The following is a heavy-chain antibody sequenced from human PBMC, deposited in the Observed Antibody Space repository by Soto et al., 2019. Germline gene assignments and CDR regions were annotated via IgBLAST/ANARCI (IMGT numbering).Heavy chain of an antibody. CDR1: GFTFSSYW. CDR3: ARDLVVVVPAAIPPIYYYYGMDV. V-gene: IGHV3-7*03. Sequence: EVQLVESGGGLVQPGGSLRLSCAASGFTFSSYWMSWVRQAPGKGLEWVANIKQDGSEKYYVDSVKGRFTISRDNAKNSLYLQMNSQRAEDTAVYYCARDLVVVVPAAIPPIYYYYGMDVWGQGTTVTVSS. CDR2: IKQDGSEK. D-gene: IGHD2-2*01. J-gene: IGHJ6*02.